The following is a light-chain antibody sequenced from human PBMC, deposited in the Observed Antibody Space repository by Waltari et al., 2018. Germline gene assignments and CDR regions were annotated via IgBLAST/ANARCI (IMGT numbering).Light chain of an antibody. CDR2: GAS. V-gene: IGKV3-20*01. Sequence: EIVLTQSPGTLSLSPGERATLSCSASQTVRTTYLAWYQQKPGQAPTLIIYGASSRATGIPDMFSGSGSGTDFSLTISSLEPEDFAVYYCQQYDISPLTFGGGTKVEIK. CDR1: QTVRTTY. J-gene: IGKJ4*01. CDR3: QQYDISPLT.